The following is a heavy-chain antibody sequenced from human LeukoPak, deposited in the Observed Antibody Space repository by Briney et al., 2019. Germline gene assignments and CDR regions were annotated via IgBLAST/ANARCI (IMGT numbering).Heavy chain of an antibody. V-gene: IGHV3-23*01. Sequence: GGSLRLSCAASGFIFNSFAMSWVRQAPGKGLEWVSTFSGSGSRTSYADSVKGRFTISRDNSKNTLYLQMKSLRAEDTAVYYCAKERTPSMIGDYFDYWGQGTLVTVSS. CDR1: GFIFNSFA. J-gene: IGHJ4*02. D-gene: IGHD3-10*02. CDR3: AKERTPSMIGDYFDY. CDR2: FSGSGSRT.